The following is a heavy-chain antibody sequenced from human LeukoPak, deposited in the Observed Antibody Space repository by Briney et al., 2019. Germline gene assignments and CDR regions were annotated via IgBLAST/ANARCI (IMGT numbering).Heavy chain of an antibody. Sequence: PSETLSLTCTVSGGSVTNYYWTYIRQPPGKGLEWVGYIYYSGSTSYNPSLKSRITISVDTSNNQFSLKLNSVTAADTAVYYCARLYGRAFDYWGPGTLVTVSS. CDR3: ARLYGRAFDY. V-gene: IGHV4-59*02. CDR2: IYYSGST. D-gene: IGHD2-15*01. J-gene: IGHJ4*02. CDR1: GGSVTNYY.